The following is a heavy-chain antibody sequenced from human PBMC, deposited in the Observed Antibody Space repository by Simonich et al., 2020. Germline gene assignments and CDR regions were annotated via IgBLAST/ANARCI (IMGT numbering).Heavy chain of an antibody. Sequence: QVQLQQWGAGLLKPSETLSLTCAVYGGSFSGYYWSWIRQPPGKGLEWIREINHRGSTNYNPSLKSRVTISVDTSKNQFSLKLSSVTAADTAVYYCARGLRVAAAGTAFQHWGQGTLVTVSS. CDR1: GGSFSGYY. J-gene: IGHJ1*01. V-gene: IGHV4-34*01. D-gene: IGHD6-13*01. CDR3: ARGLRVAAAGTAFQH. CDR2: INHRGST.